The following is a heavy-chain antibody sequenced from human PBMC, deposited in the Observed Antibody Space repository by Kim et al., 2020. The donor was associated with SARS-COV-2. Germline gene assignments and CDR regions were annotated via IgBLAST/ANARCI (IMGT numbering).Heavy chain of an antibody. J-gene: IGHJ6*02. Sequence: GESLKISCKGSGYSFTSYWIGWVRQMPGKGLEWMGIIYPGDSDTRYSPSFQGQVTISADKSISTAYLQWSSLKASDTAMYYCARHGEQQLVRYYGMDVWGQGTTVTVSS. D-gene: IGHD6-13*01. V-gene: IGHV5-51*01. CDR2: IYPGDSDT. CDR1: GYSFTSYW. CDR3: ARHGEQQLVRYYGMDV.